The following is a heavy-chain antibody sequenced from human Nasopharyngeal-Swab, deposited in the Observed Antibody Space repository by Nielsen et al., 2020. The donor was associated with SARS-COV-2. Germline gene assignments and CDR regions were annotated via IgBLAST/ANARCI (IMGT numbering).Heavy chain of an antibody. CDR3: ARHWRWLLDY. D-gene: IGHD5-24*01. Sequence: SETLSLTCTVSGGSISSSSYYWGWIRQPPGKGLEWIGSIYYSGSTYYNPSLKSRVTISVDTSKNQFSLKLSSVTAADTAVYYCARHWRWLLDYWGQRTLVTVSS. J-gene: IGHJ4*02. CDR1: GGSISSSSYY. CDR2: IYYSGST. V-gene: IGHV4-39*01.